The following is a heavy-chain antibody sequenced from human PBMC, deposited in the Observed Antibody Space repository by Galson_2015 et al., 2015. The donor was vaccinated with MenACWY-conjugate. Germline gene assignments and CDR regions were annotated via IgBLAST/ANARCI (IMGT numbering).Heavy chain of an antibody. CDR3: AKTRGASFSFDS. CDR2: INPGGSST. D-gene: IGHD1-26*01. CDR1: GFIFNTYW. Sequence: SLRLSCAASGFIFNTYWMHWVRQAPGKGLVWVSRINPGGSSTTYADSVKDRFTISRDNAKNTLYLQMNSLRPEDTAVFYCAKTRGASFSFDSWSQGTLVTVSS. J-gene: IGHJ4*02. V-gene: IGHV3-74*01.